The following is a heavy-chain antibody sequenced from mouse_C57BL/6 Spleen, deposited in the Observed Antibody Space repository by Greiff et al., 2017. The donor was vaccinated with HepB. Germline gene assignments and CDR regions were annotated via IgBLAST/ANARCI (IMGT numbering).Heavy chain of an antibody. Sequence: QVQLKESGAELVRPGSSVKLSCKASGYTFTSYWMDWVKQRPGQGLEWIGNIYPSDSETHYNQKFKDKATLTVDKSSSTAYMQLSSLTSEDSAVYYCARRDYDGLFAYWGQGTLVTVSA. CDR3: ARRDYDGLFAY. CDR1: GYTFTSYW. D-gene: IGHD2-4*01. CDR2: IYPSDSET. V-gene: IGHV1-61*01. J-gene: IGHJ3*01.